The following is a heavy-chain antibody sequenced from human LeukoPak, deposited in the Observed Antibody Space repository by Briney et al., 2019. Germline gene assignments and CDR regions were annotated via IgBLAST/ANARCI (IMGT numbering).Heavy chain of an antibody. J-gene: IGHJ4*02. CDR3: ARVNPGVVTLFYFDY. D-gene: IGHD3-3*01. CDR2: IYYSGST. V-gene: IGHV4-59*11. CDR1: GCSISSHY. Sequence: AETLSLSCTASGCSISSHYWSWVRQPPGEGLEWVGYIYYSGSTNYNPSLKSRFTISVDTSKNQFSLKLSSVSAADTAVYYCARVNPGVVTLFYFDYWGQGTLVTVSS.